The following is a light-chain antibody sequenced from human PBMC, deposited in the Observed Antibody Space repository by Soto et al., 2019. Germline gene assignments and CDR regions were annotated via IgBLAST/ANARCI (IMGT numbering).Light chain of an antibody. Sequence: EIVMPQSPATLSVSPGERATLSCRASQSVSSNLAWYQQKPGQAPRLLIYGASTRATGIPARFSGSGSGTEFTLTISSLQSEDFAVYYCQQYNNWPPERTFGQGTKVDI. J-gene: IGKJ1*01. V-gene: IGKV3-15*01. CDR3: QQYNNWPPERT. CDR1: QSVSSN. CDR2: GAS.